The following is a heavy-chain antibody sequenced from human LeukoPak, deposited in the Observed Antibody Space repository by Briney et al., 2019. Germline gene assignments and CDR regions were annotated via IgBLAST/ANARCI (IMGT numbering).Heavy chain of an antibody. CDR2: IYYSGST. D-gene: IGHD3-10*01. CDR1: GGSISSSSYY. J-gene: IGHJ4*02. V-gene: IGHV4-39*01. Sequence: KPSETLSLTCTVSGGSISSSSYYWGWIRQPPGKGLEWIGSIYYSGSTYYNPSLKSRVTISVDTSKNQFSLKLSSVTAADTAVYYCARGEIPRSRSPLDYWGQGTLVTVSS. CDR3: ARGEIPRSRSPLDY.